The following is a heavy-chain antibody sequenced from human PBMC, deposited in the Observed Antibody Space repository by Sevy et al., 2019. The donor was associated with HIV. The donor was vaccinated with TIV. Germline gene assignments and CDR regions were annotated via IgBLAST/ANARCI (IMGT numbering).Heavy chain of an antibody. Sequence: SEPLSLTCTVSGGSISSGVYYWSWIHQPPGKGLEWIGYIHYTGSTFYNPSLKSRITISLDTSKNQFSLKLSSVTAADTAVYYCGRDRLGATAEYMFQNYYYYGMDVWGQGTTVTVSS. CDR2: IHYTGST. J-gene: IGHJ6*02. CDR3: GRDRLGATAEYMFQNYYYYGMDV. D-gene: IGHD6-13*01. CDR1: GGSISSGVYY. V-gene: IGHV4-30-4*01.